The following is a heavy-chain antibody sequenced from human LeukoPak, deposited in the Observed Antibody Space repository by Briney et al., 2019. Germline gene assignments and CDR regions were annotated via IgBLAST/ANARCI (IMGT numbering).Heavy chain of an antibody. V-gene: IGHV3-23*01. CDR2: ISASGEST. J-gene: IGHJ4*02. CDR1: GFTVSSNY. Sequence: PGGSLRLSCAASGFTVSSNYMNWVRQTPGKGLEWVSAISASGESTYYADSVKGRFTISRDNSNNMLYLQMNRLRAEDTAMYYCAKDQYQLLYLFDYWGQGTQVTVSS. CDR3: AKDQYQLLYLFDY. D-gene: IGHD2-2*01.